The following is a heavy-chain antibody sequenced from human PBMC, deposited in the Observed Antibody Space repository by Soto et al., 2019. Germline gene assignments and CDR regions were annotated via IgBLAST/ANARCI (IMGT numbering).Heavy chain of an antibody. CDR1: GGTFSNYA. V-gene: IGHV1-69*12. Sequence: QVQLVQSGAEVKKPGSSVKVSCKVSGGTFSNYAIDWVRLDPGHGREWMGGIVPIFGTTYYTQKFQGRATIIADDSTTTAYLEMSSLRSEDTAIYYCARVEAVAGLYNYHGLDVWGQVTAVTVSS. CDR2: IVPIFGTT. J-gene: IGHJ6*02. D-gene: IGHD6-19*01. CDR3: ARVEAVAGLYNYHGLDV.